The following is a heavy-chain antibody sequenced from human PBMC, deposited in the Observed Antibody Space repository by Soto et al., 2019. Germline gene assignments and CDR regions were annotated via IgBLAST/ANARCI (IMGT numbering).Heavy chain of an antibody. J-gene: IGHJ4*02. CDR3: ANTWDYYDSSGYYN. Sequence: GASVKVSCKASGGTFSSYAISWVRQAPGQGLEWMGGIIPIFGTANYAQKFQGRVTITADKSTSTAYMELSSLRSEDTAVYYCANTWDYYDSSGYYNWGQGTLVTVSS. V-gene: IGHV1-69*06. CDR1: GGTFSSYA. CDR2: IIPIFGTA. D-gene: IGHD3-22*01.